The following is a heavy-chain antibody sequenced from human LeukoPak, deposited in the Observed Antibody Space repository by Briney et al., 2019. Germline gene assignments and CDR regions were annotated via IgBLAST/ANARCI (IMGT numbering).Heavy chain of an antibody. CDR1: GFTFSSYW. CDR3: AREPASLGYCSGGSCYLPQAGPPEDY. J-gene: IGHJ4*02. D-gene: IGHD2-15*01. CDR2: INSDGSST. V-gene: IGHV3-74*01. Sequence: GGSLRLSCAASGFTFSSYWMHWVRQAPGKGLVWVSRINSDGSSTSYADSVKGRFTISRDNAKNTLYLQMNSLRAEDTAVYYCAREPASLGYCSGGSCYLPQAGPPEDYWGQGTLVTVSS.